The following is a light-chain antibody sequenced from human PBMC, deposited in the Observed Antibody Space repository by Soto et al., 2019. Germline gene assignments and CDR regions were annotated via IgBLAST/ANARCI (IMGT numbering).Light chain of an antibody. Sequence: EIVLTQSPATLSVSPGERATLSCRASQNIDNKLVWYQQKPGQAPSLLLSNAVTRAPGIPARFSGGWFGTAFTHSINSLQPEDFATYYCQQYKSWWPITFGQGTRLEI. CDR1: QNIDNK. J-gene: IGKJ5*01. V-gene: IGKV3-15*01. CDR3: QQYKSWWPIT. CDR2: NAV.